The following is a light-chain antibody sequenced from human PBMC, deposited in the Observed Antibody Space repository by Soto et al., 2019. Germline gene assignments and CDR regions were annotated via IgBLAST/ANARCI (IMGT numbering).Light chain of an antibody. J-gene: IGLJ1*01. CDR2: GVS. Sequence: QSVLTQPPSVSGSPGQSVTISCTGTSSDVGSYNRVSWYQQPPGTAPKLMIYGVSNRPSGVPDRFSGSKSGNTASLTISGLQAEDEADYYRSSYTSTSTYVFGTGTKVTVL. CDR3: SSYTSTSTYV. CDR1: SSDVGSYNR. V-gene: IGLV2-18*02.